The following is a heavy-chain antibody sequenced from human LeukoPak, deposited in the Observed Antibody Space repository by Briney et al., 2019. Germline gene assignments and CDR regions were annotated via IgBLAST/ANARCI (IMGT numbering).Heavy chain of an antibody. V-gene: IGHV4-39*01. CDR3: ARRGSRVPAVGFDP. J-gene: IGHJ5*02. D-gene: IGHD2-2*01. CDR2: VYYSGST. Sequence: SETLSLTCTVSGGSISSSSYYWAWIRQPPGKGLERVGSVYYSGSTNYNPSLKSRVTISADMSKNQFSLEVSSVTAADTAVYYCARRGSRVPAVGFDPWGQGTLVTVSS. CDR1: GGSISSSSYY.